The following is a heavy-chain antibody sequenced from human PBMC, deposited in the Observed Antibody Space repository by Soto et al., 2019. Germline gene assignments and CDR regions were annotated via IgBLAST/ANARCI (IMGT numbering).Heavy chain of an antibody. J-gene: IGHJ6*02. D-gene: IGHD6-13*01. CDR3: AKGGSIAAAGVVYYGMDV. CDR2: ISGSGGST. CDR1: GSTFSSYA. V-gene: IGHV3-23*01. Sequence: HPRGSLRLSCAASGSTFSSYAMSWVRQAPGKGLEWVSAISGSGGSTYYADSVKGRFTISRDNSKNTLYLQMNSLRAEDTAVYYCAKGGSIAAAGVVYYGMDVWGQGTTVTVSS.